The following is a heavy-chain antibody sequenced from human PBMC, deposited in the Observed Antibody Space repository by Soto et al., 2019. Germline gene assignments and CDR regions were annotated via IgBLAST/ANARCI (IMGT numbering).Heavy chain of an antibody. V-gene: IGHV3-30-3*01. CDR1: GFTFSSYA. D-gene: IGHD1-26*01. Sequence: HPGGSLRLSCAASGFTFSSYAMHWVRQAPGKGLEWVAVISYDGSNKYYADSVKGRFTISRDNSKNTLYLQMNSLRAEDTAVYYCARDPGELHYYGMDVWGQGTTVTVSS. CDR3: ARDPGELHYYGMDV. CDR2: ISYDGSNK. J-gene: IGHJ6*02.